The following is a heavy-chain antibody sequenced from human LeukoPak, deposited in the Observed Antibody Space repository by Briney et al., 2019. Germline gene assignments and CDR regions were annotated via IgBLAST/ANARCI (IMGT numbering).Heavy chain of an antibody. J-gene: IGHJ3*02. CDR3: ARFSDEYGAEAFDI. D-gene: IGHD4-17*01. CDR1: GGSISSYY. Sequence: SETLSLTCTVSGGSISSYYWSWIRQPAGKGLEWTGRIYTSGSTNYNPSLKSRVTMSVDTSKNQFSLKLSSVTAADTAVYYCARFSDEYGAEAFDIWGQGTMVTVSS. V-gene: IGHV4-4*07. CDR2: IYTSGST.